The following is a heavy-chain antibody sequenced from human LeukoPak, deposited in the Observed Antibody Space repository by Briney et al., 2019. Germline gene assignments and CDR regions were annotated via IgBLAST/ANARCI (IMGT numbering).Heavy chain of an antibody. Sequence: GGSLRLSCAASGFTFSSYAMHWVRQAPGKGLEWVAVISYDGSNKYYADSVKGRFTISRDNSKNALYLQMNSPRAEDTAVYYCAREARYYYDSSGYEVFGYWGQGTLVTVSS. J-gene: IGHJ4*02. V-gene: IGHV3-30-3*01. CDR3: AREARYYYDSSGYEVFGY. D-gene: IGHD3-22*01. CDR2: ISYDGSNK. CDR1: GFTFSSYA.